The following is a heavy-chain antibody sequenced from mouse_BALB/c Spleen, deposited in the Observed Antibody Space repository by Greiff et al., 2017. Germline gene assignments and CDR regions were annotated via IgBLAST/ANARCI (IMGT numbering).Heavy chain of an antibody. CDR2: IYPGDGDT. J-gene: IGHJ4*01. V-gene: IGHV1-82*01. Sequence: QVLLMESGPGLVKPGASVKLSCAASGYAFSSSWMTWVRQWPGQGLEWVGRIYPGDGDTNYNGTVTGRVTLTTDKSSSTAYMQLSSLTSVDTAVYLCERATVVAPRAMDYWGEGTSVTVSS. D-gene: IGHD1-1*01. CDR3: ERATVVAPRAMDY. CDR1: GYAFSSSW.